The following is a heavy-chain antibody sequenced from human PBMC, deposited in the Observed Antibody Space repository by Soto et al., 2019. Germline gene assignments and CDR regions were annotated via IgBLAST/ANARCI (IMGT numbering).Heavy chain of an antibody. D-gene: IGHD6-6*01. CDR1: GYNFAGYW. CDR2: IYPSDSDT. V-gene: IGHV5-51*01. J-gene: IGHJ4*02. CDR3: ARGGVSARTFDY. Sequence: GESLKIYCKGSGYNFAGYWIAWVRQMPGKGLELMGIIYPSDSDTRYRPSFQGQVTISADKSISSAYLQWSSLRASDTDMYYCARGGVSARTFDYWGQGTPVTVSS.